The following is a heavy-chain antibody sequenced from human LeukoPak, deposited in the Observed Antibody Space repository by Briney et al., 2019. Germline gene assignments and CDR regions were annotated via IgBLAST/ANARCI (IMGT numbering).Heavy chain of an antibody. CDR1: GFTFSSYR. Sequence: GGSLRLSCAASGFTFSSYRMSWVRQAPGKGLEWVANIKQDGSEKYYVDSVKGRFTISRDNAKNSLYLQMNSLRAEDTAVYYCARDQVEQWLVPEYFQHWGQGTLVTVSS. CDR3: ARDQVEQWLVPEYFQH. V-gene: IGHV3-7*01. CDR2: IKQDGSEK. J-gene: IGHJ1*01. D-gene: IGHD6-19*01.